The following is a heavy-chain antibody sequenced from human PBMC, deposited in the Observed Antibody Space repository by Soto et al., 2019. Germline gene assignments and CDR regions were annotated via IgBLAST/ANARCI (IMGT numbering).Heavy chain of an antibody. CDR1: GGSISSSSYY. CDR2: INYSGST. V-gene: IGHV4-39*01. J-gene: IGHJ5*02. D-gene: IGHD2-15*01. CDR3: ARQPYQGGSCSGGSCVSSWFDT. Sequence: SETLSLTCTVSGGSISSSSYYWGWIRQPPGKGLEWIGTINYSGSTYYNPSLKSRVTISVDTSKNQFSLKLSSVTAADTAVYYCARQPYQGGSCSGGSCVSSWFDTWDPGTLVTVSS.